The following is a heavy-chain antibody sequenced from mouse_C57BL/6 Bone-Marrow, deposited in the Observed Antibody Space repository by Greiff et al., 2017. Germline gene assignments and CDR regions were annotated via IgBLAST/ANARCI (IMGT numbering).Heavy chain of an antibody. V-gene: IGHV1-81*01. D-gene: IGHD2-3*01. J-gene: IGHJ3*01. CDR2: IYPRSGNT. CDR1: GYTFTSYG. CDR3: APFDGYYFAY. Sequence: VKLQESGAELARPGASVKLSCKASGYTFTSYGISWVKQRTGQGLEWIGEIYPRSGNTYYNEKFKGKATLTADKSSSTAYMELRSLTSEDSAVYFCAPFDGYYFAYWGQGTLVTVSA.